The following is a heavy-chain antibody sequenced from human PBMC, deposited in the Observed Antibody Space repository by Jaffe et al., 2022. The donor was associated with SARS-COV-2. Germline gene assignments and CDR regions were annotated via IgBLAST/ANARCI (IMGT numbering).Heavy chain of an antibody. CDR3: AKTPESGELLEGYYFDY. D-gene: IGHD1-26*01. J-gene: IGHJ4*02. V-gene: IGHV3-23*01. CDR1: GFTFSSYA. Sequence: EVQLLESGGGLVQPGGSLRLSCAASGFTFSSYAMSWVRQAPGKGLEWVSAISGSGGSTYYADSVKGRFTISRDNSKNTLYLQMNSLRAEDTAVYYCAKTPESGELLEGYYFDYWGQGTLVTVSS. CDR2: ISGSGGST.